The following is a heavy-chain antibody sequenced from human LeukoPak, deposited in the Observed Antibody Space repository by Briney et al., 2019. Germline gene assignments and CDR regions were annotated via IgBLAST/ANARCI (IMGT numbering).Heavy chain of an antibody. V-gene: IGHV4-39*01. J-gene: IGHJ4*02. CDR2: IYYSGST. D-gene: IGHD5-12*01. CDR1: GGSISSSSYY. Sequence: SETLSLTCTVSGGSISSSSYYWGWIRQSPGKGLEWIGSIYYSGSTYYNPSLKSRVTISVDTSKNQFSLKLSSVTAADTAVYYCARHHRDSGYDYYFDYWGQGTLVTASS. CDR3: ARHHRDSGYDYYFDY.